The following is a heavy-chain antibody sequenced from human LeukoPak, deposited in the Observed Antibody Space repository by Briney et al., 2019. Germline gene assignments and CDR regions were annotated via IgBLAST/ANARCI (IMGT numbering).Heavy chain of an antibody. CDR1: GFTFSSYW. CDR2: IKSDGSST. D-gene: IGHD3-10*01. J-gene: IGHJ3*02. Sequence: GGSLRLSCAASGFTFSSYWMHWVRQAPGKGLVWVSRIKSDGSSTTYADSVKGRFTISRDNAKNTLYLQMNSLRAEDTAVYYCARGSPLYGSGTYGLDAFDIGGQGTMVTVSS. CDR3: ARGSPLYGSGTYGLDAFDI. V-gene: IGHV3-74*01.